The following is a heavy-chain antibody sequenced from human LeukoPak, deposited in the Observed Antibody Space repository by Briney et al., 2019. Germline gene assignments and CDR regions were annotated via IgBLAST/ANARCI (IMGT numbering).Heavy chain of an antibody. D-gene: IGHD1-26*01. CDR1: GFTFSSYS. V-gene: IGHV3-21*01. Sequence: PGRSLRLSCAASGFTFSSYSMNWVRQAPGKGLEWVSSISSSSNYIYYADSLKGRFTISRDNAKNSLYLQMNSLRAEDTAVYYCAAGFRIAGLFDYWGQGTLVTVSS. J-gene: IGHJ4*02. CDR2: ISSSSNYI. CDR3: AAGFRIAGLFDY.